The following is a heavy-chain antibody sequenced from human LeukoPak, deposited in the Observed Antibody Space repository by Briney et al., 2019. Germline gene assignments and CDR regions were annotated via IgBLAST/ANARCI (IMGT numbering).Heavy chain of an antibody. J-gene: IGHJ4*02. V-gene: IGHV3-23*01. D-gene: IGHD3-9*01. CDR3: VRDLDWGAYDY. CDR1: GFTFSSYA. CDR2: ISGSGGST. Sequence: PGGSLRLSCAASGFTFSSYAMSWVRQAPGKGLEWVSAISGSGGSTYYADSVKGRFTISRDNSKNTLHLQMNSLRIEDTAVYYCVRDLDWGAYDYWGQGTLVTVSS.